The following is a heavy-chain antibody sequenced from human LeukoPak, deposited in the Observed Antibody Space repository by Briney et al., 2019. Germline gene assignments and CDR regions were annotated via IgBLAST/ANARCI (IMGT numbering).Heavy chain of an antibody. CDR2: ISSSSSTI. J-gene: IGHJ4*02. V-gene: IGHV3-48*01. D-gene: IGHD5-12*01. CDR1: GFTFSSYS. CDR3: ARGRGYSGYDLGY. Sequence: GRSLRLSCAASGFTFSSYSMNWVRQAPGKGLEWVSYISSSSSTIYYADSVKGRFTISRDNAKNSLYLQMNSLRAEDTAVYYCARGRGYSGYDLGYWGQGTLVTVSS.